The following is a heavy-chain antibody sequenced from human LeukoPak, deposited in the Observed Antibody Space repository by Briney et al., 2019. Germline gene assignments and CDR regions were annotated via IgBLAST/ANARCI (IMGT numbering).Heavy chain of an antibody. D-gene: IGHD6-19*01. V-gene: IGHV3-48*01. CDR2: ITGSGVTT. CDR1: GFTFNDYG. CDR3: ARPTSSGSINS. Sequence: GGSLRLSCAASGFTFNDYGMPWVRQAPGKGLEWVSFITGSGVTTSYADSVKGRFTISKDSAKHSLFLQMNSLRAEDTAVYYCARPTSSGSINSWGQGTLVTVSS. J-gene: IGHJ4*02.